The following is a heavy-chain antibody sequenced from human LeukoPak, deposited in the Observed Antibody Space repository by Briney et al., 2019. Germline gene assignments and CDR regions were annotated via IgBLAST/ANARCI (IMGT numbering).Heavy chain of an antibody. CDR2: INTNNGNT. V-gene: IGHV1-18*01. J-gene: IGHJ4*02. CDR1: GYTFSTYG. Sequence: ASVKVSCKASGYTFSTYGINWVRQAPGQGLEWMGWINTNNGNTNYAQKFQGRVTMTRDTSTSTAYLELRSLGSEDTAVYYCARKGCFDNCYLFDYWGQGTLVTVSS. D-gene: IGHD1-20*01. CDR3: ARKGCFDNCYLFDY.